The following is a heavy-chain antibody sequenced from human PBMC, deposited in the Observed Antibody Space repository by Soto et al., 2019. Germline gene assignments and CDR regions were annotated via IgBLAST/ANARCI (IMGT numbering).Heavy chain of an antibody. CDR1: GFTFSSYA. Sequence: PGGSLRLSCAASGFTFSSYAMSWVRQAPGKGLEWVSAISGSGGSTYYADSVKGRFTISRDNSKNTLYLQMNSLRAEDTAVYYCAKDMAPGYCSGGSCYSHAFDIWGQGTMVTVSS. J-gene: IGHJ3*02. D-gene: IGHD2-15*01. CDR2: ISGSGGST. CDR3: AKDMAPGYCSGGSCYSHAFDI. V-gene: IGHV3-23*01.